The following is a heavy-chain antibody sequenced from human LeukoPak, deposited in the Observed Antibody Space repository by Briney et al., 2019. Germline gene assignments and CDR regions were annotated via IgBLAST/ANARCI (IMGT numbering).Heavy chain of an antibody. CDR3: ARVATWNGDTLFDY. CDR1: GFTFSDYY. CDR2: SSSSGSTI. Sequence: GSLRLSCSASGFTFSDYYMSWIRQAPGKGLEWVSYSSSSGSTIYYADSVKGRITISRDNAKNSLYLQMNSLRAEDTAVYYCARVATWNGDTLFDYWGQGTLLTVSS. V-gene: IGHV3-11*01. D-gene: IGHD1-1*01. J-gene: IGHJ4*02.